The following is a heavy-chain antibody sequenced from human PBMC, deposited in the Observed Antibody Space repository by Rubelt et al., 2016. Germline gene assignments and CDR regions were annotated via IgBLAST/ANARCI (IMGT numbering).Heavy chain of an antibody. J-gene: IGHJ5*02. CDR3: ARQADDFWSGYSGNWFDP. CDR2: INHSGST. Sequence: QVQLQQWGAGLLKPSETLSLTCAVYGGSFSGYYWSWIRQPPGKGLEWIGEINHSGSTNYNPSLKSRVTISVDTAKNQLSLKLSSVTAADTAVYYCARQADDFWSGYSGNWFDPWGQGTLVTVSS. CDR1: GGSFSGYY. V-gene: IGHV4-34*01. D-gene: IGHD3-3*01.